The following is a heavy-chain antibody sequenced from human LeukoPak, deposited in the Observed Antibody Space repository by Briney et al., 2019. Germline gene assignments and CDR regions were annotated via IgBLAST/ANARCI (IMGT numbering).Heavy chain of an antibody. CDR1: GFTFSSYA. J-gene: IGHJ6*02. D-gene: IGHD4-17*01. Sequence: GGSLRLSCAASGFTFSSYAMSWVRQAPGKGLEWASAISGSGGSTYYADSVKGRFTISRDNSKNTLYLQMNSLRAEDTAVYYCAKDTDEKYYYYGMDVWGQGTTVTVSS. V-gene: IGHV3-23*01. CDR2: ISGSGGST. CDR3: AKDTDEKYYYYGMDV.